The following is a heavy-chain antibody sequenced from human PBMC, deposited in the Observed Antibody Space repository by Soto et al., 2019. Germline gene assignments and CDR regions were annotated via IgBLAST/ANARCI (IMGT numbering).Heavy chain of an antibody. CDR2: ISDSGVNT. J-gene: IGHJ6*02. Sequence: PGGSLRLSCAASGFTFSSYAMSWVRQAAGKGLEWVSAISDSGVNTYYVDSVKRRFLISRDNSKNTLYLQMNSLRAEDTAVYYCAKGHSRSAGYYYYGMDVWGQGTTGTVSS. CDR3: AKGHSRSAGYYYYGMDV. D-gene: IGHD6-6*01. V-gene: IGHV3-23*01. CDR1: GFTFSSYA.